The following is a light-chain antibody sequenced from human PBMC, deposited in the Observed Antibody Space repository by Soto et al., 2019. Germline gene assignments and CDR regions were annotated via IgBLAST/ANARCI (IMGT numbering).Light chain of an antibody. J-gene: IGKJ5*01. CDR2: GAS. Sequence: EIVITQCPATLSVSPGYRATLSFXXSQSVSSDLAWYHQKPGQAPRLFIHGASTRATGIPARFSGSGSGTDFTLTISRLEPEDFAVYYCQQRSNWPPITFGQGTRLEIK. CDR1: QSVSSD. CDR3: QQRSNWPPIT. V-gene: IGKV3-11*01.